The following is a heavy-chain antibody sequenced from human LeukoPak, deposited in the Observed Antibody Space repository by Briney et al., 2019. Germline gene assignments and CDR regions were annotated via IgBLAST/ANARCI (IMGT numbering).Heavy chain of an antibody. CDR2: IYSGGST. D-gene: IGHD5-18*01. V-gene: IGHV3-66*01. CDR3: ARDKAWIQLWLEPSNPPRGYYYGMDV. J-gene: IGHJ6*02. Sequence: GSLRLSCAASGFTVSSNYMSWVRQAPGKGLEWVSVIYSGGSTYYADSVKGRFTISRDNSKNTLYLQMNSLRAEDTAVYYCARDKAWIQLWLEPSNPPRGYYYGMDVWGQGTTVTVSS. CDR1: GFTVSSNY.